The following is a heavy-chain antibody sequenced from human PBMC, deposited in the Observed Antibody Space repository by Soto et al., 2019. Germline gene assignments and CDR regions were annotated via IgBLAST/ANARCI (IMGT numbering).Heavy chain of an antibody. J-gene: IGHJ5*02. V-gene: IGHV3-23*01. CDR2: MSGSGGKT. CDR1: GFTFSSYA. Sequence: GGSLRLSCAASGFTFSSYAMSWVRQAPGKGLEWVSSMSGSGGKTYYEDSVKGRFTISRDNSKNTLYLQMNSLRAEDTAVYYCAKDPDYDFWSGYCRFDPWGQGTLVTVSS. D-gene: IGHD3-3*01. CDR3: AKDPDYDFWSGYCRFDP.